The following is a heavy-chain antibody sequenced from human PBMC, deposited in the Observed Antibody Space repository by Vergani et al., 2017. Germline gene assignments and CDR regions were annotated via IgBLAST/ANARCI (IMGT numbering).Heavy chain of an antibody. CDR3: ARGGVVVPDGYFDY. V-gene: IGHV3-53*02. D-gene: IGHD2-2*01. Sequence: EVQLVETGGGLIQPGGSLRLSCAASGFTVSSNYMSWVRQAPGKGLEWVSVIYSGGSTYYADSLKGRFTISRDNSKNTLYLQMNSLRAEDTAVYYCARGGVVVPDGYFDYGRQGTLVAVSS. CDR2: IYSGGST. CDR1: GFTVSSNY. J-gene: IGHJ4*02.